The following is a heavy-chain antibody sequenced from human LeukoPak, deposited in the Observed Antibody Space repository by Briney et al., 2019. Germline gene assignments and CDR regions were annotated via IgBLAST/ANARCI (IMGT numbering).Heavy chain of an antibody. V-gene: IGHV3-66*01. CDR1: GFTVSSNY. D-gene: IGHD2-15*01. J-gene: IGHJ4*02. Sequence: TGGSLRLSCAASGFTVSSNYMIWVRQAPGKGLEWVTIIYSGGSTYYADSVKGRFTISRDNSKNTLYLQMNSLRAEDTAVYYCARSSPPLGYCSGGSCLGGFDYWGQGTLVTVSS. CDR3: ARSSPPLGYCSGGSCLGGFDY. CDR2: IYSGGST.